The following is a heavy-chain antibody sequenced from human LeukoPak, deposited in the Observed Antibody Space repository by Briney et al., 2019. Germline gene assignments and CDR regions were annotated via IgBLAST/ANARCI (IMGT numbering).Heavy chain of an antibody. D-gene: IGHD2-2*01. V-gene: IGHV1-18*01. CDR2: ISAYNGNT. J-gene: IGHJ5*02. CDR3: AREGTSYCSSTSCYQVVNWFDP. CDR1: GYTFTSYG. Sequence: ASVKVSCKASGYTFTSYGISWVRQAPGQGLEWMEWISAYNGNTNYAQKLQGRVTMTTDTSTSTAYMELRSLRSDDTAVYYCAREGTSYCSSTSCYQVVNWFDPWGQGTLVTVSS.